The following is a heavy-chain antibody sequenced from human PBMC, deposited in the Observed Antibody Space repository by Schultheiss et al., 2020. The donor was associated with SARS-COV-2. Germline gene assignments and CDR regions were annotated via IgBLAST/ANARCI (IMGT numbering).Heavy chain of an antibody. J-gene: IGHJ6*03. CDR3: ARDGDYDSSGYLPPYYYYYYMDV. Sequence: GGSLRLSCAASGFTFSSYWMNWVRQAPGKGLEWVSAISGSGGSTYYADSVKGRFTISRDNSKTTLFLQMNSLRTEDTAVYYCARDGDYDSSGYLPPYYYYYYMDVWGKGTTVTVSS. CDR2: ISGSGGST. CDR1: GFTFSSYW. D-gene: IGHD3-22*01. V-gene: IGHV3-23*01.